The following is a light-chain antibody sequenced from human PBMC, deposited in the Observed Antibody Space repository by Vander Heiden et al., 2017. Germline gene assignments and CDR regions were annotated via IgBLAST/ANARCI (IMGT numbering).Light chain of an antibody. CDR2: DAS. CDR3: QQYNSYRRGT. V-gene: IGKV1-5*01. Sequence: DIQMTQSPSTLSASVGDSVTITCRASQSISNWLAWYQQKPGKAPKVLIYDASTLESGVPSRFSGSGSGTEFTLTISSLQPDDSATYYCQQYNSYRRGTFGPGTKVDIK. CDR1: QSISNW. J-gene: IGKJ3*01.